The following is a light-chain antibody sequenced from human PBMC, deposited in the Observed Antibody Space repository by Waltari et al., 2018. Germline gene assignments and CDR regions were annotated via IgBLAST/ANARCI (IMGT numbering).Light chain of an antibody. CDR3: APWDDSLSGPGV. J-gene: IGLJ3*02. V-gene: IGLV1-47*01. Sequence: QSVLTQPPSASGTPGPRVTISCSGSSSNIGSNFVYWYQQLPGTAPKLLIYRNNQRPSGVPARFSGSKSGTSASLAISGLRSEDEADYYCAPWDDSLSGPGVFGGGTKLTVL. CDR1: SSNIGSNF. CDR2: RNN.